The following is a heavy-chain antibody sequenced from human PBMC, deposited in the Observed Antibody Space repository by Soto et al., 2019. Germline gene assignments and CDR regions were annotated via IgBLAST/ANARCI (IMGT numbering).Heavy chain of an antibody. J-gene: IGHJ5*02. CDR3: AHKRGYYDFWSGYAP. V-gene: IGHV2-5*02. D-gene: IGHD3-3*01. CDR1: GFSLSTSGVG. CDR2: IYWDDDK. Sequence: QITLKESGPTLVKPTQTLTLTCTFSGFSLSTSGVGVGWIRQPPGKALEWLALIYWDDDKRYSPSLKSRLTITSDPSKNQVVLTMTNMDPVDTAPYYCAHKRGYYDFWSGYAPWGQGTLVTVSS.